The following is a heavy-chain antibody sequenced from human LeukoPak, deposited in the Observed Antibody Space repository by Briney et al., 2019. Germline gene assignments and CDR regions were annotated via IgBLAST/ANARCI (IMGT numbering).Heavy chain of an antibody. CDR1: GYTFTSYD. J-gene: IGHJ6*02. CDR2: MNPNSGNT. V-gene: IGHV1-8*01. Sequence: ASVKVSCKASGYTFTSYDINWVRQAAGQGLEWMGWMNPNSGNTGYAQKFQGRVTMTRNTSISTAYMELSSLRSEDTAVYYCARGLLLWFGEAMDVWGQGTTVTVSS. CDR3: ARGLLLWFGEAMDV. D-gene: IGHD3-10*01.